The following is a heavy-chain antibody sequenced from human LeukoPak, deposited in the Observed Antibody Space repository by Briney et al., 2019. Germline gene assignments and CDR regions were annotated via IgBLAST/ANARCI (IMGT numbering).Heavy chain of an antibody. J-gene: IGHJ4*02. CDR3: ARDRPGAGQIDY. D-gene: IGHD3-10*01. Sequence: PSETLSLTCTVSGGSISSGGYYWSWIRQPPGKGLEWIGYIYHSGSTYYNPSLKSRVTISVDRSKNQFSLKLSSVTAADTAVYYCARDRPGAGQIDYWGQGTLVTVSS. CDR2: IYHSGST. CDR1: GGSISSGGYY. V-gene: IGHV4-30-2*01.